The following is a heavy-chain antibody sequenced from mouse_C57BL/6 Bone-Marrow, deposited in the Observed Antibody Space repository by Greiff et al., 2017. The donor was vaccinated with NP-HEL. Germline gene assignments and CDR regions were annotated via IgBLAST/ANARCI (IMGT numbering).Heavy chain of an antibody. CDR2: IDPENGDT. Sequence: VQLQQSGAELVRPGASVKLSCTASGFNIKDDYMHWVKQRPEQGLEWIGWIDPENGDTAYASKFQGKATITADTSSNTACLPLSSLTSEDTAVYYCTTNSNYLHYYAMDYWGQGTSVTVSS. V-gene: IGHV14-4*01. CDR3: TTNSNYLHYYAMDY. CDR1: GFNIKDDY. D-gene: IGHD2-5*01. J-gene: IGHJ4*01.